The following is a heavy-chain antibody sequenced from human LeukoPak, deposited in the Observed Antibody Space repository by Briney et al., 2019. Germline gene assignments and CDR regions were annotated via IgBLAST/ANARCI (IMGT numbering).Heavy chain of an antibody. CDR3: AKGAYDYVEIAYFDY. J-gene: IGHJ4*02. CDR2: IIGSSGST. Sequence: GGSLRLSCVASGFSFNNYATNWVRQAPGKGLEWVSLIIGSSGSTFYADSVKGRFTISRDKSKNTLYLQMNSLRAEDTAVYYCAKGAYDYVEIAYFDYWGQGSLVTVSS. D-gene: IGHD5-12*01. V-gene: IGHV3-23*01. CDR1: GFSFNNYA.